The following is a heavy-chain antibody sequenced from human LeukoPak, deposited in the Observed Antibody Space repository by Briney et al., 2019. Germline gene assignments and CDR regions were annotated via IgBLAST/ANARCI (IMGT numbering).Heavy chain of an antibody. CDR1: GFTFSSYG. CDR3: AKGITMVRGPEPNFDY. V-gene: IGHV3-30*18. CDR2: ISYDGSNK. D-gene: IGHD3-10*01. Sequence: GGSLRLSCAASGFTFSSYGMHWVRQAPGKGLEWVAVISYDGSNKYYADSVKGRFTISRDNSKNTLYLQMNSLRAEDTTVYYCAKGITMVRGPEPNFDYWGQGTLVTVSS. J-gene: IGHJ4*02.